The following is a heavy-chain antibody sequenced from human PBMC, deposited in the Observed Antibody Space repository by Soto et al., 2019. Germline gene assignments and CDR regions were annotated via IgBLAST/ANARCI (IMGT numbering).Heavy chain of an antibody. CDR2: ISSGSDYI. D-gene: IGHD4-17*01. J-gene: IGHJ4*02. CDR3: ARVSRDYGGGGVIDY. CDR1: GFIFSTYS. Sequence: EVQLVESGGGLVKPGGSLRLSCAASGFIFSTYSINWVRQAPGKGLEWVSSISSGSDYIYYADSVKGRFTISRDNSKNSLFLHMNSLGAEDTAQYYCARVSRDYGGGGVIDYWGQGTLVTVSS. V-gene: IGHV3-21*02.